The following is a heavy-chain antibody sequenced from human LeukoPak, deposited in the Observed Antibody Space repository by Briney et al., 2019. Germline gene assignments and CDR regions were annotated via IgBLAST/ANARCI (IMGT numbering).Heavy chain of an antibody. CDR1: GFTFSSNY. V-gene: IGHV3-53*01. D-gene: IGHD2-15*01. CDR2: IYSGGST. Sequence: GGSLRLSCAASGFTFSSNYMSWVRQAPGKGLEWVSVIYSGGSTYYADSVKGRFTISRDNSKNTLYLQVNSLRAEDTAVYYCARDFWDIGTYYGMDVWGQGTTVTVSS. J-gene: IGHJ6*02. CDR3: ARDFWDIGTYYGMDV.